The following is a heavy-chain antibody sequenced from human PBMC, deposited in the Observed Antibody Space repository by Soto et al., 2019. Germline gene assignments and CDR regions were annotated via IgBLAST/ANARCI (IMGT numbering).Heavy chain of an antibody. CDR1: GFTFSSYW. Sequence: EVQLVESGGGLVQPGGSLRLSCAASGFTFSSYWINWVRQAPGKGLEWVANIKQDGSEKSYVDSVKGRFTVSRDNAENSLYLQMNNLGAEDTAVYYCARLNSGISFARDHWGQGTLVTVSS. J-gene: IGHJ4*02. CDR2: IKQDGSEK. D-gene: IGHD1-26*01. V-gene: IGHV3-7*01. CDR3: ARLNSGISFARDH.